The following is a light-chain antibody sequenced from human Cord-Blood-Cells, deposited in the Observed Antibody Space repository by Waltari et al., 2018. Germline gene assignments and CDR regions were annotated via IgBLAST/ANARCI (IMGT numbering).Light chain of an antibody. CDR1: QRGRSN. J-gene: IGKJ1*01. CDR2: GAS. V-gene: IGKV3-15*01. Sequence: EIVMTQSPATLSGSPGERATLSCRASQRGRSNLAWYQQTPGQAPRPLIYGASTRATGIPARFSGSGSGTEFTLTISSLRSEDFAVYYCQQYNNWPPWTFGQGTKVEIK. CDR3: QQYNNWPPWT.